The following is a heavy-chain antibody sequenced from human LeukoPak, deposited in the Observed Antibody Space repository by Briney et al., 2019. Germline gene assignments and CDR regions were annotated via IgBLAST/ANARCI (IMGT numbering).Heavy chain of an antibody. J-gene: IGHJ4*02. V-gene: IGHV3-48*03. CDR3: ARERPEIDY. CDR2: ISSSGSTI. CDR1: GFTFSSYE. Sequence: GGSLRLSCAASGFTFSSYEMNWVRQAPGKGLEWVSYISSSGSTIYYADSVKGRFTISRDNAKNSLYLQMDSLRAEDTAVYYCARERPEIDYWGQGTLVTVSS.